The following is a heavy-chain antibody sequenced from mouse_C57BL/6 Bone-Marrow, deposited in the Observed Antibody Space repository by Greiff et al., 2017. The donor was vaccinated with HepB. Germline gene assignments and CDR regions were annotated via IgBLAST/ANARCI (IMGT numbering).Heavy chain of an antibody. CDR2: INPSNGGT. D-gene: IGHD1-1*02. V-gene: IGHV1-53*01. CDR3: ARGGLGPRGFDY. Sequence: VQLVESGTELVKPGASVKLSCKASGYTFTSYWMHWVKQRPGQGLEWIGNINPSNGGTNYNEKFKSKATLTVDKCSSTAYMQLSSLTSEDSAVYYCARGGLGPRGFDYWGQGTTLTVSS. J-gene: IGHJ2*01. CDR1: GYTFTSYW.